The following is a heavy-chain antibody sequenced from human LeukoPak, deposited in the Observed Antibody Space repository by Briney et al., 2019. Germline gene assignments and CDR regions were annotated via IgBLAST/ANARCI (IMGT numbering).Heavy chain of an antibody. Sequence: SETPSLTCAVYGGSFSGYYWSWIRQPPGKGLEWIGEINHSGSTNYNPSLKSRVTISVDTSKNQFSLKLSSVTAADTAVYYCARGRITPDYWGQGTLVTVSS. CDR2: INHSGST. CDR1: GGSFSGYY. J-gene: IGHJ4*02. CDR3: ARGRITPDY. D-gene: IGHD3-16*01. V-gene: IGHV4-34*01.